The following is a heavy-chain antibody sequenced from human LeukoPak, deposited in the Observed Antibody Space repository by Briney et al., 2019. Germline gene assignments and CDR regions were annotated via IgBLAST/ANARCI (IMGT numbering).Heavy chain of an antibody. CDR2: IKQDGSEK. J-gene: IGHJ4*02. V-gene: IGHV3-7*01. D-gene: IGHD6-19*01. CDR1: GFTFSSYW. Sequence: GGSLRLSCAASGFTFSSYWMSWVRQAPGKGLEWVANIKQDGSEKYYVDSVKGRFTISRDNAKNSLYLQMNSLRAEDTAVYYCARERLDSGWYIDYWGQGTLVTVSS. CDR3: ARERLDSGWYIDY.